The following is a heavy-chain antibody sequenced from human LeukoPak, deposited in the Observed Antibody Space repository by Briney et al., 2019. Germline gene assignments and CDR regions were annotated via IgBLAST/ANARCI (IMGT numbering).Heavy chain of an antibody. V-gene: IGHV4-61*02. Sequence: SETLSLTCTVSGGSISGGSYYWGWLRQPAGKGLEWIGRIYTSGNTNYNPSLRSRVTISVDTSKNQFSLNLTSVTAADTAVYYCARGIVDMATSFGYWGQGTLVTVSS. CDR1: GGSISGGSYY. CDR3: ARGIVDMATSFGY. CDR2: IYTSGNT. J-gene: IGHJ4*02. D-gene: IGHD1-26*01.